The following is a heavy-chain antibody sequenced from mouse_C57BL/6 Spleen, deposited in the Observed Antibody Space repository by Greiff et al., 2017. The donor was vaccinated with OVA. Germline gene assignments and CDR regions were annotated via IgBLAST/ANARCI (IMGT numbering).Heavy chain of an antibody. J-gene: IGHJ4*01. V-gene: IGHV1-69*01. Sequence: QVQLQQPGAELVMPGASVKLSCKASGYTFTSYWMHWVKQRPGQGLEWIGEIDPSDSYTNYNQKFKGKSTLTVDKSSSTAYMQLSSLTSADSAVYDCARGGDCPSYAMDYWGQGTSVTVSS. CDR2: IDPSDSYT. CDR1: GYTFTSYW. CDR3: ARGGDCPSYAMDY.